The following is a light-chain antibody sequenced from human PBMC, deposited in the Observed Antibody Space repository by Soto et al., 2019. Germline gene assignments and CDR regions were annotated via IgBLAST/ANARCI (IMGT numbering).Light chain of an antibody. V-gene: IGKV1-39*01. CDR1: QSISSY. J-gene: IGKJ5*01. Sequence: DILLTQSPSSLSASVGERATISCRASQSISSYLNWYQQKPGKAPRLLIYAASSMQSGIPSRFSGSGSGTDFTLTISSLQPEDFATYYCQQSYSTSITFGQGTRLEIK. CDR2: AAS. CDR3: QQSYSTSIT.